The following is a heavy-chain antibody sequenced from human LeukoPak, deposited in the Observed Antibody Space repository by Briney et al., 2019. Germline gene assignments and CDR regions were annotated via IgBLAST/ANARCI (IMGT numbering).Heavy chain of an antibody. Sequence: SETLSLTCTVSGGSISNYYWSWIRQPPGKGLEWIGYVYYSGSTNYNPSLKSRVTISVDTSKNQFSLKLSSVTAADTAVYHCARRAAVAGYFDYWGQGTLVTVSS. CDR1: GGSISNYY. CDR2: VYYSGST. D-gene: IGHD6-19*01. V-gene: IGHV4-59*01. J-gene: IGHJ4*02. CDR3: ARRAAVAGYFDY.